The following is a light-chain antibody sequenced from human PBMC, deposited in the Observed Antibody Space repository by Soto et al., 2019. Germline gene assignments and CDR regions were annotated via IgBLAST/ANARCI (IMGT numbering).Light chain of an antibody. V-gene: IGKV1-39*01. CDR1: QSISTF. Sequence: DIQMTQSPSSLSASVGDRVTITCRASQSISTFLNWYQQKPGKAPKFLIYGASSLQSGVPSRFSGSGSGTDFTLTISSLQPEDFATYYCQQSDSTPLTFGGGTKVKIK. CDR3: QQSDSTPLT. J-gene: IGKJ4*01. CDR2: GAS.